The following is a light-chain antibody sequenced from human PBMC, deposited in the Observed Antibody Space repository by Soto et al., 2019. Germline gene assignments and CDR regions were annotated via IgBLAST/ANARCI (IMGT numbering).Light chain of an antibody. CDR3: QQSYSTPIT. CDR1: QSISSY. J-gene: IGKJ5*01. CDR2: DAS. Sequence: DIQMPQSPSSLSASVGDRVTITCRASQSISSYLNWYQQKPGQAPKLLIYDASSLQSGVPSRFSGSGSGTDFTLTISRLQPEDFATDYCQQSYSTPITCGQGTRLEIK. V-gene: IGKV1-39*01.